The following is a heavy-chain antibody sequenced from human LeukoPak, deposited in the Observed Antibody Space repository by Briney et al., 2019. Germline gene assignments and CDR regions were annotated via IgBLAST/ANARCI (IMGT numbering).Heavy chain of an antibody. CDR3: ARVYSYGKSDLDY. CDR2: ISSSSSYI. CDR1: GFTFSSYS. D-gene: IGHD5-18*01. J-gene: IGHJ4*02. V-gene: IGHV3-21*01. Sequence: GGSLRLSCAASGFTFSSYSMNWVRQAPGKGLEWVSSISSSSSYIYYADSVKGRFTISRDNAKNSLYLQMNSVRAEDRAVYYCARVYSYGKSDLDYWGEGTLVTVSS.